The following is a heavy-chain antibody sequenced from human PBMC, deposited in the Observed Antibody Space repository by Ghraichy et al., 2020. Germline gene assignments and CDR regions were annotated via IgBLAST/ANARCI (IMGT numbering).Heavy chain of an antibody. CDR1: GFTFSDYT. J-gene: IGHJ4*02. D-gene: IGHD6-19*01. CDR2: ISVSTSSI. V-gene: IGHV3-21*01. Sequence: GGSLSLSCAASGFTFSDYTRNWVRQPPGKGLEWVSSISVSTSSIYYADSVRGRFTISRNNVKNSLYMQMNSMRPEDTAVYYCAGGTGWYLCWGQGTLVPVSS. CDR3: AGGTGWYLC.